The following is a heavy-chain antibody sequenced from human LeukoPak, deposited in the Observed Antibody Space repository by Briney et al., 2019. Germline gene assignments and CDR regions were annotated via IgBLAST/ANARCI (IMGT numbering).Heavy chain of an antibody. CDR3: ARDRYYGGKGRWHYFDY. J-gene: IGHJ4*02. CDR2: IWYDGSNK. Sequence: GGSLRLSCAASGFTFSSYGMHWVRQAPGKGLEWVAVIWYDGSNKYYADSVKGRFTISRDNSKNTLYLQMNSLRAEDTAVYYCARDRYYGGKGRWHYFDYWGQGTLVTVSS. CDR1: GFTFSSYG. V-gene: IGHV3-33*01. D-gene: IGHD4-17*01.